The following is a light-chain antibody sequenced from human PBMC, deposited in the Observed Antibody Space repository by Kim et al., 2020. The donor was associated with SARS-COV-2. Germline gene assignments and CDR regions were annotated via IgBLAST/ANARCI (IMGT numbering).Light chain of an antibody. Sequence: EIVLTQSPGTLSLSAGERATLSCRASQTISSDYLAWYQQKPGQPPKLLIYGTSNRATDIPDRLSDSGSGTDFALTIKRLEPEDIAVYYCQQFVTSPWTFGQGTKVDIK. J-gene: IGKJ1*01. CDR3: QQFVTSPWT. CDR1: QTISSDY. CDR2: GTS. V-gene: IGKV3-20*01.